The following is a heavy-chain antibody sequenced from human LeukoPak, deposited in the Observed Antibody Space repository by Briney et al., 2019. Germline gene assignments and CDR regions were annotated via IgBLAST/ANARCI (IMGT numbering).Heavy chain of an antibody. CDR3: ARGLTRYQFDY. D-gene: IGHD2-2*01. CDR2: IYFSGST. V-gene: IGHV4-59*01. CDR1: GGSISSYY. Sequence: SETLSLTCTVSGGSISSYYWSWIWQRPGRGLEWIAYIYFSGSTTYNPPLKSRVAISVDTSKNESSLRLSSVTAAHRTVYYIARGLTRYQFDYWGQGILVTVSS. J-gene: IGHJ4*02.